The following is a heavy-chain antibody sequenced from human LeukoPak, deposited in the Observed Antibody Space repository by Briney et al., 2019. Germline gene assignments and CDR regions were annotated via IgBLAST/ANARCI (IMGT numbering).Heavy chain of an antibody. D-gene: IGHD6-13*01. J-gene: IGHJ6*02. CDR2: ISSSSSYI. CDR3: ARDHRQQLVRSNYYYYGMDV. CDR1: GFTFSSYS. V-gene: IGHV3-21*01. Sequence: PGGSLRLSCAASGFTFSSYSMNWVRQAPGKGLEWVSSISSSSSYIYYADSVKGRFTISRDNSKNTLYLQMNSLRAEDTAVYYCARDHRQQLVRSNYYYYGMDVWGQGTTVTVSS.